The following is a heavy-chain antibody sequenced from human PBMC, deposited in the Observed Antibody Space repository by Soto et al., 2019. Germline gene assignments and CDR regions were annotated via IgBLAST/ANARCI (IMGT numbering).Heavy chain of an antibody. CDR3: AMVDNYVTPTPQDG. J-gene: IGHJ6*02. Sequence: QVQLVQSGDEMKKPGASVRVSCKASGYIFVTYGIAWVRQAPGQGLEWMGWISPYTGDTHSASKVQGRLTMTTDTSTSTAYMDLGSLTSGDTAVYYFAMVDNYVTPTPQDGWGQGTTVTVSS. D-gene: IGHD3-16*01. V-gene: IGHV1-18*01. CDR2: ISPYTGDT. CDR1: GYIFVTYG.